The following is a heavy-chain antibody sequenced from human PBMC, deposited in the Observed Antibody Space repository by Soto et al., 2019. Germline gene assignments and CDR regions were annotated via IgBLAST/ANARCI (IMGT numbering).Heavy chain of an antibody. CDR3: ARLVVVEDDFDY. Sequence: SETLSLTCTVSGGSISSSSYYWGWIRQPPGKGLEWIGSIYYSGSTYYNPSLKSRVTISVDTSKNQFSLKLSSVTAADTAVYYCARLVVVEDDFDYWGQGTLVTVSS. D-gene: IGHD2-15*01. V-gene: IGHV4-39*01. CDR2: IYYSGST. J-gene: IGHJ4*02. CDR1: GGSISSSSYY.